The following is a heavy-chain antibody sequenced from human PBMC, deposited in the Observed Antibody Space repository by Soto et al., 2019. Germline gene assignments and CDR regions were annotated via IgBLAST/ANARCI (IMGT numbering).Heavy chain of an antibody. D-gene: IGHD2-8*01. CDR2: INPKSGGT. CDR1: GYSFTDYH. CDR3: ARGDSTDCSNGVCSFFYNHDMDV. V-gene: IGHV1-2*04. Sequence: ASVKVSCKASGYSFTDYHIHWVRQAPGQGLEWLGRINPKSGGTSTAQKIQGWVTMTTDTSISTASMELTRLTSDDTAIYYCARGDSTDCSNGVCSFFYNHDMDVWGQGTTVTVSS. J-gene: IGHJ6*02.